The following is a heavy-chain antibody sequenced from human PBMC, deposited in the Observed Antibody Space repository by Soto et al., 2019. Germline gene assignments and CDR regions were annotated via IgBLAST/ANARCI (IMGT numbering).Heavy chain of an antibody. V-gene: IGHV3-30*18. CDR1: GFTFRNDV. CDR2: ISSSGNDK. Sequence: HPGGSLRLSCAASGFTFRNDVMHWVRQAPGKGLEWVAVISSSGNDKEYIDSVKGRFAISRDNSENMVYLQMSSLRAEDTAVYYCAKDRSSTWSFDYWGQGTLVTVSS. J-gene: IGHJ4*02. CDR3: AKDRSSTWSFDY. D-gene: IGHD6-13*01.